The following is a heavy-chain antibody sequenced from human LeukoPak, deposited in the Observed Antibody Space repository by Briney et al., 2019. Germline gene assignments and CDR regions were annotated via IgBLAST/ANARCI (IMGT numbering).Heavy chain of an antibody. D-gene: IGHD5-12*01. J-gene: IGHJ4*02. Sequence: GGSLRLSCAASGFTFSSYGMTWVRQAPGKGLEWVANIKQDGSEKYYVDSVKGRFTISRDNAKNSLYLQMNSLRAEDTAVYYCARDFSTADSGYDLSWGQGTLVTVSS. CDR1: GFTFSSYG. V-gene: IGHV3-7*01. CDR2: IKQDGSEK. CDR3: ARDFSTADSGYDLS.